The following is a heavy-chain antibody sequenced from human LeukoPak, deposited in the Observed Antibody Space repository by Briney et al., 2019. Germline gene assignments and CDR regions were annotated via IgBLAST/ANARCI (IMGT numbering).Heavy chain of an antibody. CDR2: INSDGSTT. CDR1: GLTFSSYW. J-gene: IGHJ4*02. V-gene: IGHV3-74*01. CDR3: ARPHTGFDS. Sequence: PGGSLRLSCTASGLTFSSYWMHWVRQAPGKGLVWVSRINSDGSTTTYADSVKGRFTISRDNAKNTLYPQMNSLRVEDTAVYYCARPHTGFDSWGQGTLVTVSS.